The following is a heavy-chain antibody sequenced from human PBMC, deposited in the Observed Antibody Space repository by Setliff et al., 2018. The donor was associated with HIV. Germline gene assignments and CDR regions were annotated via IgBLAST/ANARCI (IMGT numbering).Heavy chain of an antibody. J-gene: IGHJ4*02. CDR1: GASVNSNNYY. CDR2: IYYTGFA. V-gene: IGHV4-39*01. Sequence: PSETLSLTCTVSGASVNSNNYYWGWIRQTPGKGLEWIGNIYYTGFAYYNPSLKSRVTISVDTSKNQFSLKLSSVTAADTAVYYCARSVPRYCSGGSCYPPLFDYWGQGTLVTVSS. D-gene: IGHD2-15*01. CDR3: ARSVPRYCSGGSCYPPLFDY.